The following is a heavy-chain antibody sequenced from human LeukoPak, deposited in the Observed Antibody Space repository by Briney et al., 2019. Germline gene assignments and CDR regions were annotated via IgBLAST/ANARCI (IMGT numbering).Heavy chain of an antibody. CDR1: DGSINSYY. CDR3: ASTPLSDLDI. J-gene: IGHJ3*02. CDR2: IYYNGNT. V-gene: IGHV4-59*01. Sequence: SETLSLTCSVSDGSINSYYWNWIRRPPGKGLEWIGYIYYNGNTNYSPSLKSRVTMSVDTSKNLFSLKVSSVTAADTAVYYCASTPLSDLDIWGQGTMVIVSS.